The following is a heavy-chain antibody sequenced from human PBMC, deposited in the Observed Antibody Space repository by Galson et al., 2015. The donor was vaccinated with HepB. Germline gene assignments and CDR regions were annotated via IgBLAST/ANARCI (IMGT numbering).Heavy chain of an antibody. CDR2: ISSGSMYI. CDR1: GFTFTGYA. Sequence: SLRLSCAASGFTFTGYAMDWVRQAPGRGLEWIASISSGSMYIYYADSMKGRVTISRDNARNSLYLQLNSLRVEDTAVYYCTRGFHHYNDKLNDYWGQGTLVTVSS. V-gene: IGHV3-21*01. CDR3: TRGFHHYNDKLNDY. J-gene: IGHJ4*02. D-gene: IGHD3-10*01.